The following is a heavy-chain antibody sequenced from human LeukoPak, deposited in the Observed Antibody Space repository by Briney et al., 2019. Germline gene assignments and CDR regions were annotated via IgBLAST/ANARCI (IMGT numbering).Heavy chain of an antibody. CDR2: INPKNGDT. J-gene: IGHJ5*02. CDR1: GYTFDDEY. D-gene: IGHD5-12*01. V-gene: IGHV1-2*02. CDR3: ARRVQKLVAASWFDP. Sequence: ASVKVSCKASGYTFDDEYIHWVRQAPGLGLEWMGWINPKNGDTNYAQKFQGRVTMTRDTSISTAYMELRRLKSDDSAVYYCARRVQKLVAASWFDPWGQGTLVTVSS.